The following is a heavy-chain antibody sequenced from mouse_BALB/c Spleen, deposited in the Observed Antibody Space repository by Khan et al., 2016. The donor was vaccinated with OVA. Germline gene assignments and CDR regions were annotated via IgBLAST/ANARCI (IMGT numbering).Heavy chain of an antibody. CDR2: IDPFNGGT. J-gene: IGHJ3*01. Sequence: VQLQQSGPELMKPGASVKISCKASGYSFTSYYLHWVKQSHGRTLEWIGYIDPFNGGTTYNQKFKGKATLTVDTSSSTAYMHLSSLTSEDSAVYYCARHGSTSWFAYWGQGTLVTVSA. D-gene: IGHD1-1*01. V-gene: IGHV1S135*01. CDR1: GYSFTSYY. CDR3: ARHGSTSWFAY.